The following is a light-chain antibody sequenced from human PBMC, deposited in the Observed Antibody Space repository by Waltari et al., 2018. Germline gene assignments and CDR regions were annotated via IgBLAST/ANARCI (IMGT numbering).Light chain of an antibody. V-gene: IGKV3-20*01. Sequence: DIVLTQAPGTLSLSRGERATLSCRASQTVTSDYLAWYQKKPGQPPRLLIYAVSTRATGIPDRFSGSGSGTDFSLTISRLEPEDFAVYYCQHYGTSPRATFGPGTRVDVK. CDR2: AVS. CDR3: QHYGTSPRAT. CDR1: QTVTSDY. J-gene: IGKJ3*01.